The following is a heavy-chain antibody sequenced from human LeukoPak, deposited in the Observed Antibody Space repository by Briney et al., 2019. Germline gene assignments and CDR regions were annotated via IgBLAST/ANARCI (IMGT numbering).Heavy chain of an antibody. CDR1: GFTFSSYA. Sequence: GGSLRLSCAASGFTFSSYAMSWVRQAPGKGREWVSAISGSGGSTYYADSVKGRFTISRDNAKTSLYLQMNSLRDEDTAVYYCARDAVFDPGIAAAGTGGGYWGQGTLVTVSS. V-gene: IGHV3-23*01. CDR3: ARDAVFDPGIAAAGTGGGY. J-gene: IGHJ4*02. D-gene: IGHD6-13*01. CDR2: ISGSGGST.